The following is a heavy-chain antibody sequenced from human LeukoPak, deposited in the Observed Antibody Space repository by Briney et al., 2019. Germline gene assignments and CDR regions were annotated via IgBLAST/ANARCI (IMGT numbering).Heavy chain of an antibody. CDR1: GGSISSGGYY. CDR3: ARGHRITMVRGVIITA. Sequence: SETLSLTCTVSGGSISSGGYYWSWIRQPPGKGLEWIGYIYHSGSTYYNPSLKSRVTISVDTSKNQFSLKLSSVTAADTAVYYCARGHRITMVRGVIITAWGQGTLVTVSS. D-gene: IGHD3-10*01. V-gene: IGHV4-30-2*01. CDR2: IYHSGST. J-gene: IGHJ4*02.